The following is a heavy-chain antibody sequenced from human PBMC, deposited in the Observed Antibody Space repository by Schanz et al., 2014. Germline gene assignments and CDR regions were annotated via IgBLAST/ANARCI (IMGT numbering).Heavy chain of an antibody. J-gene: IGHJ4*02. CDR3: ARAFGGYDPAGALDY. D-gene: IGHD5-12*01. V-gene: IGHV1-18*01. CDR1: GYTFSSYG. CDR2: ISPYNGNT. Sequence: QVQLVQSGAEVKKPGASVKVSCKTSGYTFSSYGITWVRQAPGQGLEWMGWISPYNGNTNYAPKVQGRVTVTTDTSTSTVYMELRSLTSDDTAVYFCARAFGGYDPAGALDYWGQGTLVIVSS.